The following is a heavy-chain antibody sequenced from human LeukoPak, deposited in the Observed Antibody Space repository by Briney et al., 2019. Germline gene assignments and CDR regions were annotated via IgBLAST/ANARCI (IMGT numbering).Heavy chain of an antibody. CDR2: IYYSGST. D-gene: IGHD6-19*01. Sequence: SETLSLTCTVSGYSISSGYYWGWIRQPPGKGLEWIGYIYYSGSTNYNPSLKSRVTISVDTSKNQFSLKLSSVTAADTAVYYCASYSSGWYADNYFDYWGQGTLVTVSS. V-gene: IGHV4-61*01. CDR3: ASYSSGWYADNYFDY. J-gene: IGHJ4*02. CDR1: GYSISSGYY.